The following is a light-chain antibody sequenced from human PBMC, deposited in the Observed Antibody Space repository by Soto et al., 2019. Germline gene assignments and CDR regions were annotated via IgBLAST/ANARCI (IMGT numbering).Light chain of an antibody. CDR2: GAS. CDR3: QLYSRSPRQIT. V-gene: IGKV3-20*01. CDR1: QSVSSSY. J-gene: IGKJ5*01. Sequence: EIVMTQSPATLSVSPGERATLSCRASQSVSSSYLAWYQQKPGQAPRFLIYGASTRATGIPARFSGSGSGTEFTLTISRLEPEDFAVYYCQLYSRSPRQITFGQGTRLEIK.